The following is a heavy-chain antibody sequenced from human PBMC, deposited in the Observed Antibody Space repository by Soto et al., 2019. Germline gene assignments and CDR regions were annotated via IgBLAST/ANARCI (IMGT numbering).Heavy chain of an antibody. D-gene: IGHD1-26*01. J-gene: IGHJ6*02. Sequence: SGGSLRLSCVASGFTFSGYSMNWVRQAPGKGLEWVSYITGSISSIYYADAVKGRFTISRDNAKNSLYLQMNSLRDEDTAVYYCARGQWELLYGMDVWGQGTTVTVSS. CDR2: ITGSISSI. CDR1: GFTFSGYS. CDR3: ARGQWELLYGMDV. V-gene: IGHV3-48*02.